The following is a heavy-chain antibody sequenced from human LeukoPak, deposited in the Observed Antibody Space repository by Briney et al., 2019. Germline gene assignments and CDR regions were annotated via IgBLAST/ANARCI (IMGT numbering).Heavy chain of an antibody. V-gene: IGHV3-33*01. CDR2: IWYDETNQ. CDR3: ARDSRGPATIPAYYFDY. Sequence: GRSLRLSCTASGFTFSDYGMHWGRQGPGKGLEWVAVIWYDETNQCSAASAQGPFTISRDNSKTTLYLQMNSLRAEDTAVYYCARDSRGPATIPAYYFDYWGQGTLVTVSS. J-gene: IGHJ4*02. D-gene: IGHD2-2*02. CDR1: GFTFSDYG.